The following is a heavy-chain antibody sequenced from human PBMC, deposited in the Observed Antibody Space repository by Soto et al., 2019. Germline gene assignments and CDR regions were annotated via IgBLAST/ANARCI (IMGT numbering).Heavy chain of an antibody. D-gene: IGHD6-19*01. Sequence: GGSLRLSCAASGFTFSSYAMSWVRQAPGKGLEWVSAISGSGGSTYYADSVKGRFTISRDNSKNTLYLQMNSLRAEDTAVYYCARDGSGWYGFQHWGQGTLVTVSS. J-gene: IGHJ1*01. V-gene: IGHV3-23*01. CDR2: ISGSGGST. CDR1: GFTFSSYA. CDR3: ARDGSGWYGFQH.